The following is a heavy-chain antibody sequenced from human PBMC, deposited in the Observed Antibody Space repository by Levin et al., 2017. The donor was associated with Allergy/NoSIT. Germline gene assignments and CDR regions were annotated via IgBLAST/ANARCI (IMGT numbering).Heavy chain of an antibody. J-gene: IGHJ6*02. V-gene: IGHV3-30*04. CDR1: GFTFSSYA. CDR3: ARDQIVATIVNYYYGMDV. CDR2: ISYDGSNK. Sequence: GGSLRLSCAASGFTFSSYAMHWVRQAPGKGLEWVAVISYDGSNKYYADSVKGRFTISRDNSKDTLYLQMNSLRAEDTAVYYCARDQIVATIVNYYYGMDVWGQGTTVTVSS. D-gene: IGHD5-12*01.